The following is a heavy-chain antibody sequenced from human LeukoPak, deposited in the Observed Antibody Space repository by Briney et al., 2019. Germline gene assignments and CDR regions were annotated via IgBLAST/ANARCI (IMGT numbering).Heavy chain of an antibody. CDR1: GGSISSGSYY. D-gene: IGHD7-27*01. V-gene: IGHV4-61*02. Sequence: SETLSLTCTVSGGSISSGSYYWSWIRQPAGKGLEWIGRIYTSGSTNYNPSLKSRVTISVDTSKNQFSLKLSSVTAADTAVYDCARSNWGSGPPFDYWGQGTLVTVSS. CDR3: ARSNWGSGPPFDY. CDR2: IYTSGST. J-gene: IGHJ4*02.